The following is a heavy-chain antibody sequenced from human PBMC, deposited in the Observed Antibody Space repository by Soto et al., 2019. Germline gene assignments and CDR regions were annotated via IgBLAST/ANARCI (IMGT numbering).Heavy chain of an antibody. Sequence: EVQLLESGGGLVQPGGSLRLSCAASGFTFSSYAMSWVRQAPGKGLEWVSAISGSGGSTYYADSVKGRFTISRDNSKKTLHLQMKSQRGEEPAEYYCAKDALVVVMDHRGPRTLVTVPS. CDR2: ISGSGGST. CDR1: GFTFSSYA. D-gene: IGHD3-22*01. V-gene: IGHV3-23*01. J-gene: IGHJ4*02. CDR3: AKDALVVVMDH.